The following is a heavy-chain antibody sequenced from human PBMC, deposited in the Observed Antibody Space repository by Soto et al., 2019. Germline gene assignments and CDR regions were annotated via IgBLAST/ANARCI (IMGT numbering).Heavy chain of an antibody. Sequence: PGESLKISCKGSGYSFTSYWIGWVRQMPGKGLEWMGIIYPGDSDTRYSPSFQGQVTISADKSISTAYLQWSSLKASDTAMYYCARHRWGETDYYYYGMDVWGQGTTVTVSS. CDR2: IYPGDSDT. CDR1: GYSFTSYW. D-gene: IGHD3-10*01. V-gene: IGHV5-51*01. J-gene: IGHJ6*02. CDR3: ARHRWGETDYYYYGMDV.